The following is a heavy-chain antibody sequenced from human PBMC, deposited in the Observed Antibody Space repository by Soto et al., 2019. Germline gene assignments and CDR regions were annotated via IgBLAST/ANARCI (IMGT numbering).Heavy chain of an antibody. J-gene: IGHJ4*02. CDR2: ISGSGGST. D-gene: IGHD3-9*01. V-gene: IGHV3-23*01. Sequence: GGSLRLSCAASGFTFSSYAMSWVRQAPGKGLEWVSAISGSGGSTYYADSVKGRFTISRDNSKNTLYLQMNSLRAEDTAVYYCAKYYDILTGYYNYFDYWGQGTLVTVPS. CDR3: AKYYDILTGYYNYFDY. CDR1: GFTFSSYA.